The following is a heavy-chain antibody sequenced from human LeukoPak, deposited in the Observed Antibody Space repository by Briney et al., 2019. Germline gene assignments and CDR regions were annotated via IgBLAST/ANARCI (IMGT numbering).Heavy chain of an antibody. J-gene: IGHJ4*02. Sequence: SETLSLTCAVYGGSFSGYYWSWIRQPPGKGLEWIGEINHSGSTNYNPSLKSRVTISVDTSKNQFSLKLSSVTAADTAVYYCARNGGYSFQGIDYWGQGTLVTVSS. D-gene: IGHD5-18*01. CDR2: INHSGST. CDR3: ARNGGYSFQGIDY. CDR1: GGSFSGYY. V-gene: IGHV4-34*01.